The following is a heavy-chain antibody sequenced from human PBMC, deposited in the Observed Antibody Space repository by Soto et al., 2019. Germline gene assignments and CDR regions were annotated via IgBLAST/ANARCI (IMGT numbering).Heavy chain of an antibody. CDR3: PRNSAATTPFDY. CDR2: IWYDGSNK. V-gene: IGHV3-33*01. CDR1: GFTFSNYG. J-gene: IGHJ4*02. Sequence: QVQPVESGGGVVQPGRSLRLSCAASGFTFSNYGMHWVRQAPGKGLEWVAVIWYDGSNKYYADSVKGRFTISRDNSKNTLYLQMNSLRAEDTAVYYCPRNSAATTPFDYWGQGTLVTVSS. D-gene: IGHD5-12*01.